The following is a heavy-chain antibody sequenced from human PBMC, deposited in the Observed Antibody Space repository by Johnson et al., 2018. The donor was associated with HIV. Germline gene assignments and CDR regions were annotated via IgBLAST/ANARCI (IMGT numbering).Heavy chain of an antibody. CDR1: GFTFSSYG. Sequence: QVQLVESGGGVVQPGRSLRLSCAASGFTFSSYGMHWVRQAPGKGLEWVAVISYDGSNKYYADSVKGRFTISRDNSKTILYLQMKSLRVEDTGIYYCARPRVAVLPAGAFDIWGPGTMVTVSS. V-gene: IGHV3-30*03. J-gene: IGHJ3*02. CDR2: ISYDGSNK. D-gene: IGHD2-2*01. CDR3: ARPRVAVLPAGAFDI.